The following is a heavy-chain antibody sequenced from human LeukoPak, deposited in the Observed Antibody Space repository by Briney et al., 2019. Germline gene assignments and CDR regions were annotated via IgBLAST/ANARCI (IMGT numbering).Heavy chain of an antibody. V-gene: IGHV3-30-3*01. Sequence: GGSLRLSCAASGFTFSSYAMHWVRQAPGKGLEWVAVISYDGSNKYYADSVKGRFTISRDNAKSSLYLQLDSLRAEDTAVYYCARDLIGGNAYDYWGQGALVTVSS. CDR1: GFTFSSYA. CDR2: ISYDGSNK. CDR3: ARDLIGGNAYDY. J-gene: IGHJ4*02. D-gene: IGHD2-15*01.